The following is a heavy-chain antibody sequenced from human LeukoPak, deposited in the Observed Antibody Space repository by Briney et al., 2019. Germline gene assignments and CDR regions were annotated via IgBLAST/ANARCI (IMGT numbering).Heavy chain of an antibody. Sequence: SETLSLTCTVSGGSISSSSYYWGWIRQPPGKGLEWVGYIYSSGSTNYNPSLKSRVTISVDTSKNQFSLKLTSVTAADTAVYYCARKYGGNWVFDYWGQGTLVTVSS. J-gene: IGHJ4*02. D-gene: IGHD1-1*01. V-gene: IGHV4-61*05. CDR1: GGSISSSSYY. CDR3: ARKYGGNWVFDY. CDR2: IYSSGST.